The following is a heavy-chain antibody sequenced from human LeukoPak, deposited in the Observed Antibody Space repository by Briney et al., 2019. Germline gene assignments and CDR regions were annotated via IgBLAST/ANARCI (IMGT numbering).Heavy chain of an antibody. CDR2: INPSGGST. J-gene: IGHJ3*02. D-gene: IGHD6-19*01. CDR1: GYTFTSYY. CDR3: ARDDSSGWYTFGREIAFDI. Sequence: GASVKVSCKASGYTFTSYYMHWVRQAPGQGLEWMGIINPSGGSTSYAQKFQGRVTMTRDMSTSTVYMELSSLRSEDTAVYYCARDDSSGWYTFGREIAFDIWGQGTMATVSS. V-gene: IGHV1-46*01.